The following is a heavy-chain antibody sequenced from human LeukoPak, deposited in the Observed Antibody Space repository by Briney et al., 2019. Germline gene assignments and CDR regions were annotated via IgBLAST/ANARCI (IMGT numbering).Heavy chain of an antibody. CDR3: ARSNYDYVWGSYRPFDY. CDR2: MNPNSGNT. CDR1: GYTFTSYD. J-gene: IGHJ4*02. V-gene: IGHV1-8*01. Sequence: ASVKVSCKASGYTFTSYDINWVRQATGQGLEWMGWMNPNSGNTGYAQKFQGRVTMTRNTSISTAYMELSSLRSEDTAVYYCARSNYDYVWGSYRPFDYWGQGTLVTVSS. D-gene: IGHD3-16*02.